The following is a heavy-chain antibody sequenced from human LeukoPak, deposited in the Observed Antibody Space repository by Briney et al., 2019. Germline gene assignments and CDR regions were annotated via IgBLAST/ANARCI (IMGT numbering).Heavy chain of an antibody. CDR1: GGSVSSGDYY. V-gene: IGHV4-61*08. J-gene: IGHJ5*02. CDR2: IYYSGST. Sequence: PSQTLSLTCTVSGGSVSSGDYYWSWIRQPPGKGLEWIGYIYYSGSTNYNPSLKSRVTISVDTSKNQFSLKLSSVTAADTAVYYCARENRSYYDILTGYKNWFDPWGQGTLVTVSS. CDR3: ARENRSYYDILTGYKNWFDP. D-gene: IGHD3-9*01.